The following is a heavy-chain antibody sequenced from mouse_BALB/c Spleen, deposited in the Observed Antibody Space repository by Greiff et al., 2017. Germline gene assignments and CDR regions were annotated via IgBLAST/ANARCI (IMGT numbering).Heavy chain of an antibody. D-gene: IGHD1-1*01. CDR1: GYTFTDYN. CDR2: IYPYNGGT. J-gene: IGHJ2*01. V-gene: IGHV1S29*02. CDR3: ASTGRETFDY. Sequence: EVQLQESGPELVKPGASVKISCKASGYTFTDYNMHWVKQSHGKSLEWIGYIYPYNGGTGYNQKFKSKATLTVDNSSSTAYMELRSLTSEDSAVYYCASTGRETFDYWGQGTTLTVSS.